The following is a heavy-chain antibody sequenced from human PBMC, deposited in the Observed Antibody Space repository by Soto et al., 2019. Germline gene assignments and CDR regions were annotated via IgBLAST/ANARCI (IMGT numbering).Heavy chain of an antibody. CDR1: GGSVSSGSHY. D-gene: IGHD2-15*01. J-gene: IGHJ4*02. CDR3: ARDEGGNSDY. Sequence: SETLSLTCTVSGGSVSSGSHYWSWIRQPPGKGLEWIGYIYDYGSTNYNPSLKSRVTISVDTSKNQFSLKLSSVTAADTAVYYCARDEGGNSDYWGQGTLVTVSS. V-gene: IGHV4-61*01. CDR2: IYDYGST.